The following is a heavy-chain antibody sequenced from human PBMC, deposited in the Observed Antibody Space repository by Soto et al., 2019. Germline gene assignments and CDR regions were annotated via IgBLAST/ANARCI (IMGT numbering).Heavy chain of an antibody. J-gene: IGHJ3*02. CDR2: IYYSGST. V-gene: IGHV4-59*01. CDR1: GGSISSYY. D-gene: IGHD3-10*01. CDR3: EREWGGAFDI. Sequence: PSETLSLTCTVSGGSISSYYWSWIRQPPGKGLEWIGYIYYSGSTNYNPSLKSRVTISVDTSKNQFSLKLSSVTAADTAVYYCEREWGGAFDIWGQGTMVTVSS.